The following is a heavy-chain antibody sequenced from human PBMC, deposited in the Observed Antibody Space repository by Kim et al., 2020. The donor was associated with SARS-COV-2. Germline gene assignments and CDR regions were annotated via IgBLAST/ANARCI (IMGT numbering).Heavy chain of an antibody. Sequence: GGSLRLSCAASGFTFSSYAMSWVRQAPGKGLEWVSAISGSGGSTYYADSVKGRFTISRDNSKNTLYLQMNSLRAEDTAVYYCAKDRITMVRGVTYGMDVWGQGTTFTVSS. CDR1: GFTFSSYA. D-gene: IGHD3-10*01. J-gene: IGHJ6*02. CDR2: ISGSGGST. V-gene: IGHV3-23*01. CDR3: AKDRITMVRGVTYGMDV.